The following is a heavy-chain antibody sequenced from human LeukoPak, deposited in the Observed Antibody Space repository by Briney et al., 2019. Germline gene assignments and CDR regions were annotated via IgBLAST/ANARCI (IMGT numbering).Heavy chain of an antibody. CDR1: GFTFSSYA. V-gene: IGHV3-23*01. J-gene: IGHJ4*02. CDR2: ISGSGAST. Sequence: GGSLRLSCAASGFTFSSYAMSWVRQAPGKGLEWVSTISGSGASTYYADSVKGRFTISRDNSKNTLYLQMNSLRAEDTAVYYCAKQPGSVVDSSGSLSRHWGQRTLVTVSS. CDR3: AKQPGSVVDSSGSLSRH. D-gene: IGHD3-22*01.